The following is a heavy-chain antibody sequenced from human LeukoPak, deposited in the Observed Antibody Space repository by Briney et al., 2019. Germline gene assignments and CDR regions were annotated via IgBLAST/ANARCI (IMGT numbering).Heavy chain of an antibody. CDR2: IYYSKNT. Sequence: SETLSLTCSVSGGSISSSSYYWGWIRQPPGKGLEWIGSIYYSKNTYYNPSLKSRVTISADTSKNQFSLTLGSVSATDTAVYYCVSPRGFSYGYFDYWGQGTLVTVSS. J-gene: IGHJ4*02. V-gene: IGHV4-39*01. CDR3: VSPRGFSYGYFDY. D-gene: IGHD5-18*01. CDR1: GGSISSSSYY.